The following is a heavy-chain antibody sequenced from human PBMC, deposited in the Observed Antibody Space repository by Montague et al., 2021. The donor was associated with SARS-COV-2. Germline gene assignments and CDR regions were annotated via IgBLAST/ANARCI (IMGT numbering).Heavy chain of an antibody. D-gene: IGHD1-26*01. CDR3: ALPLGGARFDP. CDR2: IYHSGTT. Sequence: SETLSLTCTVSGGSVSSDNWWTWVRQPPGKGLEWIGEIYHSGTTNYNPSLQRRVTISVDKSRNHLSLNLRSVTAADAAMYYCALPLGGARFDPWGQGILVTVSS. V-gene: IGHV4-4*02. J-gene: IGHJ5*02. CDR1: GGSVSSDNW.